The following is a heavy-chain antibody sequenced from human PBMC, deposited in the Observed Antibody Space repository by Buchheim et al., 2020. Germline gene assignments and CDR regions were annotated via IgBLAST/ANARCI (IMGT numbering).Heavy chain of an antibody. D-gene: IGHD3-22*01. Sequence: QVQLVESGGGVVQPGRSLRLCCVASGFTFSSYGMHWVRQAPGKGLEWVAVISKDGSDQYYGDSVKGRFTISRDNSKNTVGLQMNSLSAEDTAVYYCAKRDFSDSSGYYGPNWLDSWGQGTL. CDR1: GFTFSSYG. CDR3: AKRDFSDSSGYYGPNWLDS. J-gene: IGHJ5*01. CDR2: ISKDGSDQ. V-gene: IGHV3-30*18.